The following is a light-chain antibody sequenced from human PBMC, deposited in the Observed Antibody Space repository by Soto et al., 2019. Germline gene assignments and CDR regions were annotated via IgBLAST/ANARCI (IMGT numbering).Light chain of an antibody. CDR2: DAY. J-gene: IGKJ4*01. CDR1: QDISNY. V-gene: IGKV1-33*01. Sequence: DIQMTQSPSSLSASVGDRVTITCQASQDISNYVNWYQQKPGKAPKLLIFDAYNLETGXXXXFXXXXXXXXXXFTISSLQPEDIATYYCQQYDNLPLTFGGGTKVEIK. CDR3: QQYDNLPLT.